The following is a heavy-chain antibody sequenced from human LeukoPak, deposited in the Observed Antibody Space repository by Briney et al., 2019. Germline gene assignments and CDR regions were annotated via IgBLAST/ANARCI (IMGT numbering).Heavy chain of an antibody. D-gene: IGHD3-22*01. CDR3: GRSRMYYDSSANDY. CDR2: ISAHNGNT. J-gene: IGHJ4*02. CDR1: AYTFTSHG. Sequence: ASVKVPCKASAYTFTSHGINWVRQAPGQGLEWMGWISAHNGNTNYAQKFQGRVTMTTDTSTSTAYMELRSLRSDDTAVYYCGRSRMYYDSSANDYWGQGTLVTVSS. V-gene: IGHV1-18*01.